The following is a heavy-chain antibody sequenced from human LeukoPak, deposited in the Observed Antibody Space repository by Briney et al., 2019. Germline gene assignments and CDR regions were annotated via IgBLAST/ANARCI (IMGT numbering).Heavy chain of an antibody. J-gene: IGHJ2*01. CDR2: IYYSGST. Sequence: SETLSLTCTVSGGSISSSSYYWGWIRQPPGKGLEWIGSIYYSGSTYYNPSLKSRVTISVDTSKNQFSLKLSSVTAADTAVYYCARVSVTTSRYFDLWGRGTLVTVSS. CDR1: GGSISSSSYY. D-gene: IGHD4-11*01. CDR3: ARVSVTTSRYFDL. V-gene: IGHV4-39*01.